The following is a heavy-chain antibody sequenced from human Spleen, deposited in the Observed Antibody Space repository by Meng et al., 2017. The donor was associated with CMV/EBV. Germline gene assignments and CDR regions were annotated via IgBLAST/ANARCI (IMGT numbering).Heavy chain of an antibody. CDR2: IFYTGTT. J-gene: IGHJ6*02. CDR1: GGSFSGYY. D-gene: IGHD5-12*01. Sequence: GSLRLSCAVYGGSFSGYYWSWIRQPPGKGLEWIGYIFYTGTTNYNPSLKSRVSISVDSSKNQFSLKLNSVTAADTAVYFCARDVPRHFGYVYFGMDVWGQGTTVTVSS. CDR3: ARDVPRHFGYVYFGMDV. V-gene: IGHV4-59*01.